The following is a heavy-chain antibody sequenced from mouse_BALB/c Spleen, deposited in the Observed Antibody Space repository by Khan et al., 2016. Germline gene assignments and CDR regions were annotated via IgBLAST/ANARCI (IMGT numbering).Heavy chain of an antibody. J-gene: IGHJ4*01. Sequence: QVQLQQSGAELMKPGASVKISCKATGYTFSNYWIEWVKQRPGHGLEWIGDILPGNANSNYNENLKGKATLTADTSSNTAYMQLSSLTSEDSAVYYCARAWYSMGYWGQGTSVTVSS. CDR2: ILPGNANS. CDR1: GYTFSNYW. V-gene: IGHV1-9*01. CDR3: ARAWYSMGY.